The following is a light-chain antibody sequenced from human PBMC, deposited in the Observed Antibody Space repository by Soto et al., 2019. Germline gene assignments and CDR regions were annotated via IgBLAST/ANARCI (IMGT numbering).Light chain of an antibody. CDR3: QHYDISLFA. Sequence: EIALTQSPGTLSVSPGERATLSCRASQSVSSNLAWYQQKPGQAPRLLIYGASSRATGIPDRFSGSGFGTDFALTLSRLEIADFAVYYCQHYDISLFAFGPGTKVDIK. V-gene: IGKV3-20*01. J-gene: IGKJ3*01. CDR2: GAS. CDR1: QSVSSN.